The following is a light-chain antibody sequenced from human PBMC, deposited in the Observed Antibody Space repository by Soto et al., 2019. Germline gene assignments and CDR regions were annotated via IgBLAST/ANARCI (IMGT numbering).Light chain of an antibody. CDR3: QLYNHWPST. CDR1: QSVNSD. J-gene: IGKJ2*02. CDR2: GAS. Sequence: DIVLTQSPATLSVAPGEGATLSCRASQSVNSDIAWYQQKPGQTPRLLIYGASTRATGIPARFSGSASGTEFTLTINSLQSEDLAVYYCQLYNHWPSTVGQGTQLEIK. V-gene: IGKV3-15*01.